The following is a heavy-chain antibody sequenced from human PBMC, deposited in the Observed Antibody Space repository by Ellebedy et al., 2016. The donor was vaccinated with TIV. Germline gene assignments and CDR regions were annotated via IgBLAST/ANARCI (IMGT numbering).Heavy chain of an antibody. CDR2: IYYSGST. CDR1: GGSVSSYY. D-gene: IGHD1-7*01. V-gene: IGHV4-59*02. Sequence: SETLSLTCTVSGGSVSSYYWSWIRQPPGKGLEWIGYIYYSGSTNYNPSLKSRVTISVDTSKNQFSLKLSSVTAADTAVYYCARAGYNWNYLSHFDPWGQGTLVTVSS. CDR3: ARAGYNWNYLSHFDP. J-gene: IGHJ5*02.